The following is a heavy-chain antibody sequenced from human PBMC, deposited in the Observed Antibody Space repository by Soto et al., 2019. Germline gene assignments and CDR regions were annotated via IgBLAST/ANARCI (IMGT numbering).Heavy chain of an antibody. CDR3: ARAITIFGTPGFDP. Sequence: PEESLKTCCNGSGYSFTSYLISWVRQMPGEGVEWVGRIDPSDSYTTYSPSFQGYVRISGDKSISTAYLQWSSLKASDSAMYYCARAITIFGTPGFDPWGQGTLVTVSS. CDR1: GYSFTSYL. V-gene: IGHV5-10-1*01. CDR2: IDPSDSYT. D-gene: IGHD3-3*01. J-gene: IGHJ5*02.